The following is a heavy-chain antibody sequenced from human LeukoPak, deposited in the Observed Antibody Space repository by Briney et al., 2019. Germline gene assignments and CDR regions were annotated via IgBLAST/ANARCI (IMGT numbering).Heavy chain of an antibody. V-gene: IGHV4-30-4*08. CDR2: IYYSGST. D-gene: IGHD2-15*01. CDR1: GGSISSGDYY. J-gene: IGHJ6*03. CDR3: ARQYCSGGSCQIYYYYMDV. Sequence: PSQTLSLTCTVSGGSISSGDYYWSWIRQPPGKGLEWIGYIYYSGSTYYNPSLKSRVTISVDTSKNQFSLKLSSVTAADTAVYYCARQYCSGGSCQIYYYYMDVWGKGTTVTVPS.